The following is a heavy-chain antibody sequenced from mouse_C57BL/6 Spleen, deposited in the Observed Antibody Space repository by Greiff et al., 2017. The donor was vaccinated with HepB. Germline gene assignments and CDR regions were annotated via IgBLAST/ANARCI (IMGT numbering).Heavy chain of an antibody. D-gene: IGHD2-4*01. CDR1: GYTFTSYW. V-gene: IGHV1-69*01. CDR2: IDPSDSYT. CDR3: ARNYYYNYDGFAY. Sequence: QVQLQQPGAELVMPGASVKLSCKASGYTFTSYWMHWVKQRPGQGLEWIGEIDPSDSYTNYNQKFKGKSTLTVDKSSSTAYMQLSSLTSEDSAVYYCARNYYYNYDGFAYWGQGTLVTVSA. J-gene: IGHJ3*01.